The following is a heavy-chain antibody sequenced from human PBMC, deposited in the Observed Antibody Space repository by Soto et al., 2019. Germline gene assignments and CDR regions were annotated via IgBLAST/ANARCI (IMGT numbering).Heavy chain of an antibody. D-gene: IGHD4-17*01. J-gene: IGHJ6*02. CDR2: IYYSGST. V-gene: IGHV4-39*01. CDR3: RVWDGDASFYYYYGMDV. CDR1: GGSISSSSYY. Sequence: QLQLQESGPGLVKPSETLSLTCTVSGGSISSSSYYWGWIRQPPGKGLEWIGSIYYSGSTYYNPSPKRRVTISVDTSKNQFSLKLCSVTAADTAVYYCRVWDGDASFYYYYGMDVWGQGTTVTVSS.